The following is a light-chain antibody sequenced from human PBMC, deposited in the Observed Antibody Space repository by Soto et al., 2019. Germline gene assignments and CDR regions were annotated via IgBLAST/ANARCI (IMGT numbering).Light chain of an antibody. J-gene: IGKJ2*01. CDR1: QSVSSSY. CDR2: GVS. Sequence: EIVLTQSPGTLSLSPGERATLSCRASQSVSSSYLARYQQKPGQAPRLLIHGVSTRATGIPDRFSGSGSGTDFTLTISRLEPEDFAVYYCQQYVTSPYIFGQGTKLEIK. V-gene: IGKV3-20*01. CDR3: QQYVTSPYI.